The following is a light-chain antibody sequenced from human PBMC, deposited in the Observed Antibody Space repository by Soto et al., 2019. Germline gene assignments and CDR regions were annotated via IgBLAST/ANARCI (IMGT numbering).Light chain of an antibody. CDR2: YAS. V-gene: IGKV3-11*01. Sequence: EIVLTQSPATLSLSPGDTATLSCRASQSVSSYLAWYQQKPGQAPRLLIYYASNRATGIPARFSGSGSGTDFTITIGSLEPEDFAVYYCQQRSNWPRTFGQGTNVEIK. CDR3: QQRSNWPRT. J-gene: IGKJ2*01. CDR1: QSVSSY.